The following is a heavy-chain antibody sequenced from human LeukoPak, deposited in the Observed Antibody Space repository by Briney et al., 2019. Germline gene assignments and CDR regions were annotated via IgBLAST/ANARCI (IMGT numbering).Heavy chain of an antibody. D-gene: IGHD2-15*01. CDR1: GFTFSSYS. CDR3: ARSRYCSGGSCHYFDY. Sequence: GGSLRLSCAASGFTFSSYSMNWVRQAPGKGLEWVSSISSSSSYIYYADSVKGRFTISRDHAKNSLYLQMNSLRAEDTAVYYCARSRYCSGGSCHYFDYWGQGTLVTVSS. J-gene: IGHJ4*02. V-gene: IGHV3-21*04. CDR2: ISSSSSYI.